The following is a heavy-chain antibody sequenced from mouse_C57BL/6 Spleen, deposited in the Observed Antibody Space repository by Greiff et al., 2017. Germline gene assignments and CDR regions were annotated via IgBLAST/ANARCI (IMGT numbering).Heavy chain of an antibody. CDR1: GYTFTDYY. CDR2: INPNNGGT. D-gene: IGHD1-1*01. V-gene: IGHV1-26*01. Sequence: VQLQQSGPELVKPGASVKISCKASGYTFTDYYMNWVKQSPGKSLEWIGDINPNNGGTSYNQKFKGKATLTVDKSSSTAYMELRSLTSEDSAVYYCARFRGYYGSSLWYFGVWGTGTTVTVSS. CDR3: ARFRGYYGSSLWYFGV. J-gene: IGHJ1*03.